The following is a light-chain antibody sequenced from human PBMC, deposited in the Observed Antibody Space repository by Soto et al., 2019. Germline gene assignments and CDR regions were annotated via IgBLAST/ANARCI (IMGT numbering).Light chain of an antibody. V-gene: IGKV3-11*01. J-gene: IGKJ4*01. CDR3: QQRSNWLT. Sequence: EIVLTQSPATLSLSPGERATLSCRASQSVSSYLAWYQQNPGQAPGLLIYVAPNRATGIPARFSGSGSGTDFTLTISSLEPEDFAVYYCQQRSNWLTFGGGTKVEIK. CDR2: VAP. CDR1: QSVSSY.